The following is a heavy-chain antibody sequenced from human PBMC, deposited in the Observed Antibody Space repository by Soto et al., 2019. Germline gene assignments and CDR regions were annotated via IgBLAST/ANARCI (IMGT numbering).Heavy chain of an antibody. J-gene: IGHJ6*02. CDR1: GFTFSNAW. D-gene: IGHD1-26*01. Sequence: GGSLRLSCAASGFTFSNAWMSWVRQAPGKGLEWVGRIKSKTGGGTTDYAAPVKGRFTISRDDSKNTLYLQMNSLKTEDTDVYYCTKSGWSYYPDKYDYCYYDMDVWGQGTTVTVSS. V-gene: IGHV3-15*01. CDR2: IKSKTGGGTT. CDR3: TKSGWSYYPDKYDYCYYDMDV.